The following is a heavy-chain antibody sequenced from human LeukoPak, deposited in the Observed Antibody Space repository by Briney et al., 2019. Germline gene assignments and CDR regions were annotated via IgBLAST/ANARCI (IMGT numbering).Heavy chain of an antibody. CDR1: GGSISSYY. J-gene: IGHJ4*02. CDR3: ARGGAYYDSSGSDY. Sequence: SETLSLTCTVSGGSISSYYWSWIRQPPGKGLEWIGYIYYSGSTNYYPSLKSRVTISVDTSKNQFSLKLSSVSAADTAVYYCARGGAYYDSSGSDYWGQGTLVTVSS. D-gene: IGHD3-22*01. V-gene: IGHV4-59*01. CDR2: IYYSGST.